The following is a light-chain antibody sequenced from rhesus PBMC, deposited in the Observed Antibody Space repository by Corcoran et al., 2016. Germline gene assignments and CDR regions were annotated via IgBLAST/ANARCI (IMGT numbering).Light chain of an antibody. Sequence: DIQMTQSPSSLSASVGDRVTITCRASENINNYLHWYQQKPGKAPKVLIYKASTLQSGVPSRVSASGSRTDFTLTISSLQPEYFATYYCQHGFGAPLSFGGGTKVDLK. CDR2: KAS. CDR3: QHGFGAPLS. CDR1: ENINNY. V-gene: IGKV1-74*01. J-gene: IGKJ4*01.